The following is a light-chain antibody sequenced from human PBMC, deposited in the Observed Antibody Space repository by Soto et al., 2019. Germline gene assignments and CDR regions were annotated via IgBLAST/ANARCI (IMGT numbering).Light chain of an antibody. CDR1: QSITW. J-gene: IGKJ1*01. CDR2: EAS. V-gene: IGKV1-5*03. CDR3: QHCDASSPMWT. Sequence: DIQLAQSPSTLSASVGDRITITCRATQSITWLPWYQQKPGKAPKLLIFEASRLESGVPSRFSGSGSGTEFTLTLSSLQPDDFGTYYCQHCDASSPMWTFGQGTKVDVK.